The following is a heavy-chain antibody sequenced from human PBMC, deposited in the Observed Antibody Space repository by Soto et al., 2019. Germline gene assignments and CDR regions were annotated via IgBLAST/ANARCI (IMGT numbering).Heavy chain of an antibody. V-gene: IGHV3-23*01. J-gene: IGHJ3*02. CDR1: GFTFSSYA. CDR3: AKDLSHYDSGGPRFYDAFDI. D-gene: IGHD3-22*01. CDR2: ISGSGGST. Sequence: GGSLRLSCAASGFTFSSYAMSWVRQAPGKGLEWVSAISGSGGSTYYADSVKGRFTISRDNSKNTLYLQMNSLRAEDAAVYYCAKDLSHYDSGGPRFYDAFDIWGQGTMVTVSS.